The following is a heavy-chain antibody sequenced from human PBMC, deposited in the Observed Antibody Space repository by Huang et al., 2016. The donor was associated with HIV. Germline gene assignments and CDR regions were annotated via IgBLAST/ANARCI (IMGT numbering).Heavy chain of an antibody. CDR3: ARTGSYYYGSGIYHFGDY. D-gene: IGHD3-10*01. CDR2: ISSDGTIK. V-gene: IGHV3-30*01. CDR1: GFAFSSFA. Sequence: QVQLVESGGGVVQPGRSLRLSCAAFGFAFSSFAMHWIRPAPGKGLQLWAEISSDGTIKTYADSVRGRFAISRDKSKGTVYLQMNSLRPEDTAVYSCARTGSYYYGSGIYHFGDYWGQGTLVTVSS. J-gene: IGHJ4*02.